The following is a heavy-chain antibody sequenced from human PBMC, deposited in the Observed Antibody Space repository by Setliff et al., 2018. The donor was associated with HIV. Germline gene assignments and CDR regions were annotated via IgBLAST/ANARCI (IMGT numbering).Heavy chain of an antibody. D-gene: IGHD6-19*01. V-gene: IGHV4-61*09. J-gene: IGHJ4*02. CDR1: GGSISSGSYY. CDR2: IYTSGST. Sequence: KASETLSLTCTVTGGSISSGSYYWSWIQQLAGKGLEWIGHIYTSGSTNYNPSLKSRVTISVDTSTNQFSLKLSSVTAADTAVYYCARGRRSSGWYVYHWGQGTLVTVSS. CDR3: ARGRRSSGWYVYH.